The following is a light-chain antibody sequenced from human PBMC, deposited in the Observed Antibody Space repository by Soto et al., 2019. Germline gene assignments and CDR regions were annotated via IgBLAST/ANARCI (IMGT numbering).Light chain of an antibody. J-gene: IGKJ1*01. CDR1: QSISSW. CDR2: DAS. CDR3: HQYTSYRP. V-gene: IGKV1-5*01. Sequence: EIQMTQSPSTLSASVGDRVTITCRASQSISSWLAWYQQKPGKAPKLLIYDASSLESGVPSRFSGSGSGTEFTLTISSLQPDDFATYYCHQYTSYRPFGSGTKVDIK.